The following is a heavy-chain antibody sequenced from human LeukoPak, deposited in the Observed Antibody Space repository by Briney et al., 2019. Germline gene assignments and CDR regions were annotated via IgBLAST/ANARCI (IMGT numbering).Heavy chain of an antibody. Sequence: GASVKVSCKASGYTFISYAISWVRQAPGQGLEWMGWISAYEGKTKYAQMLQGRVTMTTDTSTSTAYIELRSLRSDDTAVYYCARGATAMASNDYWGQGTLVTVSS. CDR2: ISAYEGKT. J-gene: IGHJ4*02. CDR3: ARGATAMASNDY. D-gene: IGHD5-18*01. V-gene: IGHV1-18*01. CDR1: GYTFISYA.